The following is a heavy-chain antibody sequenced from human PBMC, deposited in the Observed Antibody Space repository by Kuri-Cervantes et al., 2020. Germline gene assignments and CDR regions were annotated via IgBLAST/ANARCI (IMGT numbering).Heavy chain of an antibody. J-gene: IGHJ3*01. CDR1: VFNCI. Sequence: GESLKISCAAAVFNCIRQAPGKGLEWVANINQDGTEKDYVDSVKGRFTISRDNAKNSLCLQMKSLRPEDTAVYYCARDLAAVVVAAPDAFDVWGQGTMVTVSS. CDR2: INQDGTEK. CDR3: ARDLAAVVVAAPDAFDV. D-gene: IGHD2-15*01. V-gene: IGHV3-7*05.